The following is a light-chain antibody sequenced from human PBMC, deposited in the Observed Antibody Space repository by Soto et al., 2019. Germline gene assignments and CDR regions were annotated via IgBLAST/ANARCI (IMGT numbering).Light chain of an antibody. CDR2: GAS. CDR1: QSVSSSY. Sequence: EIVLTQSPGTLSLSPGERATLSCRASQSVSSSYLAWYQQKPGQAPRLLIYGASSRATGIPDRLSGSGSGTGFTLTISRLEPEDFAVYYCHQYASSPLTFGGGTKVEIK. CDR3: HQYASSPLT. J-gene: IGKJ4*01. V-gene: IGKV3-20*01.